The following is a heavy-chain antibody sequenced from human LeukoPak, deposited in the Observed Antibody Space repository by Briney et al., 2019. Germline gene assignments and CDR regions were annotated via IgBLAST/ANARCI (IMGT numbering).Heavy chain of an antibody. CDR2: INPNSGGT. V-gene: IGHV1-2*02. D-gene: IGHD3-10*01. J-gene: IGHJ4*02. CDR3: ARAQALYGSGSYEIDY. Sequence: ASVKVSCKASGYTFTGYYMHWVRQAPGQGLEWMGWINPNSGGTNYAQKFQGRVTMTRDTSISTAYMELSRLRSGDTAVYYCARAQALYGSGSYEIDYWGQGTLVTVSS. CDR1: GYTFTGYY.